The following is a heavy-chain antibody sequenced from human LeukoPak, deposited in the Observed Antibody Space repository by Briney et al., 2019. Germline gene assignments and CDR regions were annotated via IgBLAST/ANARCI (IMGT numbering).Heavy chain of an antibody. Sequence: PGRSLRLSCAASGFTFDDYAMHWVRQAPGKGLEGVSGISWNSGSIGYADSVKGRFTISRDNAKNSLYLQMNSLRAEDTALYYCAKALDFGASYAAFDYWGQGTLVTVSS. CDR3: AKALDFGASYAAFDY. J-gene: IGHJ4*02. CDR2: ISWNSGSI. D-gene: IGHD3-3*01. CDR1: GFTFDDYA. V-gene: IGHV3-9*01.